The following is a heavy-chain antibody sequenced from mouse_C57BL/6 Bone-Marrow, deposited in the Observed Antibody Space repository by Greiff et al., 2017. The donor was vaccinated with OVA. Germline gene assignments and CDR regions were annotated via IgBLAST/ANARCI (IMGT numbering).Heavy chain of an antibody. J-gene: IGHJ2*01. CDR3: ARDGNSDY. Sequence: QVQLKESGAELVKPGASVKIFCKASGYAFSSYWMIWVMQRPGKGLVWFGQIYSGDGDTNYNGKFKGKATLTADKSSSPAYMQLSSLTAEDSAVYFCARDGNSDYWGQGTTLTVSS. V-gene: IGHV1-80*01. CDR1: GYAFSSYW. D-gene: IGHD2-1*01. CDR2: IYSGDGDT.